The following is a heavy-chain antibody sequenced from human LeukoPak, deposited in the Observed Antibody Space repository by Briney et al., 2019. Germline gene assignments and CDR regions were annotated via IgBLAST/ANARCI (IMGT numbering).Heavy chain of an antibody. V-gene: IGHV4-4*07. D-gene: IGHD3-9*01. Sequence: SETLSLTCTVSGGSISTYYWSWIRQPAGKGLEWIGRISSTGSTNYNPSLKSRVTMSVDTSKNQFSLKLSSVTAADTAVYYCARASYHILTGHYVYFDYWGQGTLVTVSS. CDR3: ARASYHILTGHYVYFDY. CDR1: GGSISTYY. J-gene: IGHJ4*02. CDR2: ISSTGST.